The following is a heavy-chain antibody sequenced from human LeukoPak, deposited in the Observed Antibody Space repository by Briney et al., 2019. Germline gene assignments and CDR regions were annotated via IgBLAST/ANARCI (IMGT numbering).Heavy chain of an antibody. CDR1: GGSISSSSYY. J-gene: IGHJ4*02. V-gene: IGHV4-39*07. CDR2: VYYSGST. Sequence: PSETLSLTCTVSGGSISSSSYYWGWVRQPPGKGLEWIGSVYYSGSTYYSPSLKGRVTISLDTSKNQFSLKLNSVTAADTAVYYCATSYDSSGRDYWGQGTLVTVSS. CDR3: ATSYDSSGRDY. D-gene: IGHD3-22*01.